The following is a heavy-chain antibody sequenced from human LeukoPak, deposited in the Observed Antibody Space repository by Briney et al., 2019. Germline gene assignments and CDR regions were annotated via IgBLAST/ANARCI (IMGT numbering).Heavy chain of an antibody. D-gene: IGHD3-3*01. CDR3: ARDPGYDFWGRFDY. J-gene: IGHJ4*02. CDR2: INPNSGCT. V-gene: IGHV1-2*02. Sequence: ASVTVSFTASGCTFTSYAIGWVRQAPGQGLEWMGWINPNSGCTNYSQTFQGRVNMTMDTSIKKAYMALNRLRSDETAVYYCARDPGYDFWGRFDYWGQGTLVTVS. CDR1: GCTFTSYA.